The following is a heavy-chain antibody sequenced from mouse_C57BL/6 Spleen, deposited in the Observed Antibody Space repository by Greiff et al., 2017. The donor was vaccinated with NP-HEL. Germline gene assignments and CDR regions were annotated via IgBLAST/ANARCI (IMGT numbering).Heavy chain of an antibody. V-gene: IGHV1-61*01. D-gene: IGHD2-5*01. CDR1: GYTFTSYW. Sequence: QVQLQQSGAELVRPGSSVKLSCKASGYTFTSYWMDWVKQRPGQGLEWIGNIYPSDSETHYNQKFKDKATLTVDKSSSTAYMQLSSLTSEDSAVYYCARGGYSNYFGFGMDYWGQGTSVTVSS. CDR3: ARGGYSNYFGFGMDY. CDR2: IYPSDSET. J-gene: IGHJ4*01.